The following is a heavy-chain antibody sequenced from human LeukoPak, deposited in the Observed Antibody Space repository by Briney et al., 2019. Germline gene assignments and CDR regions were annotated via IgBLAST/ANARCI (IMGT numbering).Heavy chain of an antibody. CDR3: ARAVRIVVVPAATDYYYYMDV. J-gene: IGHJ6*03. V-gene: IGHV1-8*03. Sequence: GASVKVSCKASGYTFTSYDINWVRQATGQGLEWMGWMNPNSGNTGYAQKFQGRVTITRNTSISTAYMELSSLRSEDTAVYYCARAVRIVVVPAATDYYYYMDVWGKGTTVTVSS. D-gene: IGHD2-2*01. CDR2: MNPNSGNT. CDR1: GYTFTSYD.